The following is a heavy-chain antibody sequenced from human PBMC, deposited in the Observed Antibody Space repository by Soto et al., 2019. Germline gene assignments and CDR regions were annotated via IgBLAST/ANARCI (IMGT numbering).Heavy chain of an antibody. CDR1: GYTFTSYA. D-gene: IGHD1-1*01. CDR3: PRLPWNHRGMDV. V-gene: IGHV1-3*01. CDR2: INAGNGNT. J-gene: IGHJ6*02. Sequence: VQLVQSGAEVKKPGASVKVSCKASGYTFTSYAMHWVRQAPGQRLEWMGWINAGNGNTKYSQKFQGRVTITSDTSASTVYMELSSLRSDDTAVYYCPRLPWNHRGMDVWGQVTTVTVSS.